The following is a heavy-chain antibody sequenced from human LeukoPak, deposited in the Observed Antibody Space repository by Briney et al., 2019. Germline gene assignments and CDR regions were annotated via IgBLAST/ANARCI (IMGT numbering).Heavy chain of an antibody. CDR2: ISSSSSTI. CDR3: ARVGEWSTDY. CDR1: GFTFSSYS. D-gene: IGHD3-3*01. Sequence: GGSLRLSCAASGFTFSSYSMNWVRQAPGKGLEWVSYISSSSSTIYYADSVKGRFTISRDNAKNSLYLQMNSLRAEDTAVYYCARVGEWSTDYWGQGTLVTVSS. V-gene: IGHV3-48*01. J-gene: IGHJ4*02.